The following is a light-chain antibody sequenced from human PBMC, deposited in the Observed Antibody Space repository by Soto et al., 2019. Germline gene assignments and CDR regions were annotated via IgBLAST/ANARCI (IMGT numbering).Light chain of an antibody. CDR1: SSDIGGYNF. Sequence: QFALTQPRSVSGSPGQSVTISCTGTSSDIGGYNFVSWYQQYSGKAPKVIIFDVSRRPSGVPDRFSGSKSGNTASLTISGLQVDDEGDYYCCSHGGTNNYWVFGGGTKLTVL. J-gene: IGLJ3*02. CDR3: CSHGGTNNYWV. CDR2: DVS. V-gene: IGLV2-11*01.